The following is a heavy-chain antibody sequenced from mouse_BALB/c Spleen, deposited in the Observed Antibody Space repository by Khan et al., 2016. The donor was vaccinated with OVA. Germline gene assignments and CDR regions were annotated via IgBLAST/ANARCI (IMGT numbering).Heavy chain of an antibody. CDR2: ISTYYGDA. J-gene: IGHJ3*01. Sequence: VQLQESGAELVRPGVSVKISCKGSGYKFTDFTMHWVKQSHAMSLEWIGVISTYYGDANYNQKFKDKATMTVDKSSNTAYLDLARLTSEDSAIYCCTRGGGGDRFLYWGQGTLVTVSA. V-gene: IGHV1S137*01. CDR3: TRGGGGDRFLY. CDR1: GYKFTDFT.